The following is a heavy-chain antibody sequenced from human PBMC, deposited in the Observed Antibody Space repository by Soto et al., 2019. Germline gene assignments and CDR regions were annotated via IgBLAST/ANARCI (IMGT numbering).Heavy chain of an antibody. CDR1: GGTFSSYA. CDR3: ARVGGERPLYYYYYMDV. D-gene: IGHD1-26*01. V-gene: IGHV1-69*13. CDR2: IIPIFGTA. Sequence: ASVKVSCKASGGTFSSYAISWVRQAPGQGLEWMGGIIPIFGTANYAQKFQGRVTITADESTSTAYMELSSLRSEDTAVYYCARVGGERPLYYYYYMDVWGKGTTVTVSS. J-gene: IGHJ6*03.